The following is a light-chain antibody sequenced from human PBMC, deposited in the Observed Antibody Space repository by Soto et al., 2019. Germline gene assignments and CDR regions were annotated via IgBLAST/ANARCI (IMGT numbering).Light chain of an antibody. CDR2: GAS. J-gene: IGKJ3*01. CDR3: QQYDNWPFT. CDR1: QSVSSK. Sequence: EVVMTQSPATLSVSPGEGATLSCRASQSVSSKFAGYQQKPGQAPRLLIYGASTRATGIPARFSGSESGTEFALTISSLQSEYFAVYYCQQYDNWPFTFGPGTKVDIK. V-gene: IGKV3-15*01.